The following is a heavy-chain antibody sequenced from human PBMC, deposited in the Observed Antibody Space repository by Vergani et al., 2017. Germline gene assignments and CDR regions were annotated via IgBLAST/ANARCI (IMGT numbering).Heavy chain of an antibody. Sequence: QVTLKESGPALVKPTQTLTLTCTLSGFSVNSHPMRVIWIRQPPGKALEWLARIDWDDDKFYDRSLKTRLTISKDTSKNQVVLRMTNMDPVDTAMYYCAQILSKNGHNYDAFDIWGQGTMVIVSS. CDR3: AQILSKNGHNYDAFDI. V-gene: IGHV2-70*04. CDR2: IDWDDDK. CDR1: GFSVNSHPMR. D-gene: IGHD5-24*01. J-gene: IGHJ3*02.